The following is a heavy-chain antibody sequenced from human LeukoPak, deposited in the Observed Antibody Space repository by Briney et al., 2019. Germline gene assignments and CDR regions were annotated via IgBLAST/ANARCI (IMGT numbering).Heavy chain of an antibody. CDR1: GFTFSSYA. CDR3: AKDQATYCYDSSGYYYALVQYYFDY. J-gene: IGHJ4*02. V-gene: IGHV3-23*01. CDR2: ISGSGGST. Sequence: GGSLRLSCAASGFTFSSYAMSWVRQAPGKGLEWVSAISGSGGSTYYADSVKGRFTISRDNSKNTLYLQMNSLRAEDTAVYYCAKDQATYCYDSSGYYYALVQYYFDYWGQGTLVTVSS. D-gene: IGHD3-22*01.